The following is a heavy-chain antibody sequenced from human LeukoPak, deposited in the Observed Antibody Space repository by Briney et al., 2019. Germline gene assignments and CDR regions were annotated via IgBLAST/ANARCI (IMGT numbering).Heavy chain of an antibody. Sequence: PGGSLRLSCVVSGITLSNYCMSWVRQAPGKGLEWVSGISDRGGSTNYADSVKGRFIISRDNAKNSLYLQMNSLRAEDTAVYYCARVMHDGTMIVVVINPRFDYWGQGTLVTVSS. V-gene: IGHV3-23*01. CDR1: GITLSNYC. D-gene: IGHD3-22*01. CDR3: ARVMHDGTMIVVVINPRFDY. J-gene: IGHJ4*02. CDR2: ISDRGGST.